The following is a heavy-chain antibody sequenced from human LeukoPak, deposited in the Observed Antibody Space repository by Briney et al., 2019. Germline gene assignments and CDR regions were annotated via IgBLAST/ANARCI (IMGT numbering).Heavy chain of an antibody. J-gene: IGHJ4*02. D-gene: IGHD3-10*01. CDR3: AKDRVPMVRGAGGGFDY. V-gene: IGHV3-7*01. CDR1: GFTFSSYW. CDR2: IKQDGSEK. Sequence: GGSLRLSCAASGFTFSSYWMSWVRQAPGKGLEWVANIKQDGSEKYYVDSVKGRFTISRDNSKNTLYLQMNSLRAEDTAVYYCAKDRVPMVRGAGGGFDYWGQGTLVTVSS.